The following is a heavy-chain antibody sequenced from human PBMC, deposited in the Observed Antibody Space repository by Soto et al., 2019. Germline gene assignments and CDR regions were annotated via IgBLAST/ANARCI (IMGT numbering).Heavy chain of an antibody. V-gene: IGHV3-30*18. CDR3: AKDDYGDYDAFDI. J-gene: IGHJ3*02. CDR2: ISYDGSNK. D-gene: IGHD4-17*01. CDR1: GFTFSSYC. Sequence: QVQLVESGGGVVQPGRSLRLSCAASGFTFSSYCMHWVRQAPGKGLEWVAGISYDGSNKYYADSVKGRFTISRDNSKNTLYLQMNSLRAEDTAVYYCAKDDYGDYDAFDIWGQGTMVTVSS.